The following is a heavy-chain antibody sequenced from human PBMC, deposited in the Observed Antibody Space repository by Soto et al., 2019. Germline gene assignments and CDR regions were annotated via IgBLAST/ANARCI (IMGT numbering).Heavy chain of an antibody. CDR2: IYYSGST. V-gene: IGHV4-31*03. D-gene: IGHD3-10*01. Sequence: PSETLSLTCTVSGGSISSGGYYWSWIRQHPGKGLEWIGYIYYSGSTYYNPSLKSRVTISVDTSKNQFSLKLSSVTAADTAVYYCARCLFSGSYFDPWGQGTLVTVSS. CDR3: ARCLFSGSYFDP. J-gene: IGHJ5*02. CDR1: GGSISSGGYY.